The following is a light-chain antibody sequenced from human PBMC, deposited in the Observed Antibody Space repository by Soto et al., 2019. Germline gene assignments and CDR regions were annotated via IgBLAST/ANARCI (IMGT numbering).Light chain of an antibody. J-gene: IGKJ5*01. Sequence: FVLTQSPATLSLSPGERATLSCRASESVFGYLAWYQHKPGQAPRLLIYGASSRATGIPDRFSGSGSGTDFTLTISRLEPEDFAVYYCQQYGSSPITFGQGTRLEIK. CDR1: ESVFGY. V-gene: IGKV3-20*01. CDR3: QQYGSSPIT. CDR2: GAS.